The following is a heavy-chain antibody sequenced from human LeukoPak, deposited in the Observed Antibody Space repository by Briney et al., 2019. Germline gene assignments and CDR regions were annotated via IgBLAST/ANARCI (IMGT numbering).Heavy chain of an antibody. CDR3: ARRGCIAAAGLYWCDP. J-gene: IGHJ5*02. CDR2: IYYSGST. CDR1: GDSISSYY. D-gene: IGHD6-13*01. V-gene: IGHV4-59*08. Sequence: SETLSLTCTVSGDSISSYYWSWIRQPPGKGLEWIGYIYYSGSTNYNPSLKSRVTISVDTSKNQFSLKLSSVTAADTAVYYCARRGCIAAAGLYWCDPWGQGALVTVSS.